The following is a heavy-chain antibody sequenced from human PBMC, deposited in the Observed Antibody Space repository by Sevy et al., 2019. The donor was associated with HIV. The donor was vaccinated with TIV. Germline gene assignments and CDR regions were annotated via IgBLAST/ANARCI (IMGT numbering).Heavy chain of an antibody. Sequence: GGSLRLSCAASRLSVSDNYMNWVRQAPGKGLELVSVIYSDGRTYYAYSVKGRFTISRDNSMNTLYHHMNNLRPEDTAVYYCARDRYYDASGYYYYYYGMDVWGHGTTVTVSS. CDR1: RLSVSDNY. D-gene: IGHD3-22*01. J-gene: IGHJ6*02. CDR2: IYSDGRT. CDR3: ARDRYYDASGYYYYYYGMDV. V-gene: IGHV3-66*01.